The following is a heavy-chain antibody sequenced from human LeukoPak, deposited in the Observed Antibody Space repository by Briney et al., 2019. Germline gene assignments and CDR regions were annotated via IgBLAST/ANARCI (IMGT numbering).Heavy chain of an antibody. CDR2: IIPIFGTA. D-gene: IGHD2-15*01. CDR1: GGTFSSYA. J-gene: IGHJ6*02. V-gene: IGHV1-69*13. CDR3: ARDLTVVVVAAAPVGRGMDV. Sequence: ASVKVSCKASGGTFSSYAISWVRQAPGQGLEWMGGIIPIFGTANYAQKFQGRVTITADESTSTAYMELSSLRSEDTAVYYCARDLTVVVVAAAPVGRGMDVWGQGTTVTVSS.